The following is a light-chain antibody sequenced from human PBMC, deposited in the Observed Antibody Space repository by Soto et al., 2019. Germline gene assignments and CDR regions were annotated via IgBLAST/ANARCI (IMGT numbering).Light chain of an antibody. CDR1: QGINNS. J-gene: IGKJ3*01. CDR3: QEYHSPPFT. CDR2: AAS. Sequence: DIQMTQSPPSLSASFGDTVTITCRASQGINNSLSWYQQKPGKVPELLIYAASTLQSGVPPNFSGSGSGTDFTLTISSLQPEDVATYYCQEYHSPPFTFGRGTKVDI. V-gene: IGKV1-27*01.